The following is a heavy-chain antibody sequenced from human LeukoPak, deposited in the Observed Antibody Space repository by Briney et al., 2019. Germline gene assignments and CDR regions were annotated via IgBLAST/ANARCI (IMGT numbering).Heavy chain of an antibody. Sequence: PGGSLRLSCAASGFTFSSYSMNGVRQAPGKGLEWVSSISSSSNYIYYADSLKGRFTISRDNAKNSLYLQMNSLRAEDTAVYYCARYYGDHYYFDYWGQGTLVTVSS. V-gene: IGHV3-21*01. CDR2: ISSSSNYI. CDR1: GFTFSSYS. J-gene: IGHJ4*02. D-gene: IGHD4-17*01. CDR3: ARYYGDHYYFDY.